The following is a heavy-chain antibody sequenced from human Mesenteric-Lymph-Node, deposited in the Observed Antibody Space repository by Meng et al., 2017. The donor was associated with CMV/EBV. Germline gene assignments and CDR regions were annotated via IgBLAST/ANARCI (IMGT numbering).Heavy chain of an antibody. Sequence: GESLKISCAASGFTFSDYYMSWIRQAPGKGLEWVSYISSSGTTMYYADSVKGRFTISRDNAKNSLYLQMNSLRAEDTAVYYCAKVPTSYDFWSGYRSYGMDVWGQGTTVTVSS. CDR3: AKVPTSYDFWSGYRSYGMDV. J-gene: IGHJ6*02. CDR1: GFTFSDYY. D-gene: IGHD3-3*01. V-gene: IGHV3-11*01. CDR2: ISSSGTTM.